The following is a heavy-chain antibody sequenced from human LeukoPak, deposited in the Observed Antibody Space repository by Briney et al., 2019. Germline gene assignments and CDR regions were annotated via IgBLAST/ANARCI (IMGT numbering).Heavy chain of an antibody. V-gene: IGHV3-66*02. CDR1: GFTVSSNY. Sequence: GGSLRLSCAASGFTVSSNYMSWVRQAPGKGLEWVSVIYSGGSTYYADSVEGRFTISRDNSKNTLYPQMNSLRAEDTAVYYCASRGYSYGYWFDPWGQGTLVTVSS. CDR3: ASRGYSYGYWFDP. CDR2: IYSGGST. J-gene: IGHJ5*02. D-gene: IGHD5-18*01.